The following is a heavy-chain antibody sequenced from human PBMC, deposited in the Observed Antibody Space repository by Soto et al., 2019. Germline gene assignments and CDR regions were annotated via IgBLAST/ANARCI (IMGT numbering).Heavy chain of an antibody. CDR2: ISYDGSNK. J-gene: IGHJ4*02. D-gene: IGHD2-15*01. CDR1: GFTFSSYA. CDR3: ARARSGPPVEHPYY. V-gene: IGHV3-30-3*01. Sequence: QVQLVESGGGVVQPGRSLRLSCAASGFTFSSYAMHWVRQAPGKGLEWVAVISYDGSNKYYADSVKGRFTISRDNSKNTLHLQMNSLRAEDTAVYYCARARSGPPVEHPYYWGQGTLVTVSS.